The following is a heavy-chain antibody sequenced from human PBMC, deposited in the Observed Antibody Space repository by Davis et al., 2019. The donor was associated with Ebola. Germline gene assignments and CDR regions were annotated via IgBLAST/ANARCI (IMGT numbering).Heavy chain of an antibody. V-gene: IGHV3-23*01. CDR1: GLTFSNYW. CDR3: GGYY. CDR2: ISGSGGST. J-gene: IGHJ4*02. Sequence: GESLKISCAGSGLTFSNYWMSWVRQAPGKGLEWVSAISGSGGSTYYADSVKGRFTISRDNSKNTLYLQMNNLRAEDTAVYYCGGYYWGQGTLVTVSS. D-gene: IGHD1-14*01.